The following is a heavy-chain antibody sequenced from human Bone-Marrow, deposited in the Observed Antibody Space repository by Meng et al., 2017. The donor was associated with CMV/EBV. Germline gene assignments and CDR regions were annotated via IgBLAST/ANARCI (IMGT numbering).Heavy chain of an antibody. CDR2: ISAYNGNT. CDR3: ARSITIFGVVDY. J-gene: IGHJ4*02. D-gene: IGHD3-3*01. Sequence: ASVKVSCKASGYTFTSYGSSWVRQAPGQGLEWMGWISAYNGNTNYAQKLQGRVTMTTDTSTSTAYMELRSLRSDDTAVYYCARSITIFGVVDYWGEGTLVTVSS. CDR1: GYTFTSYG. V-gene: IGHV1-18*01.